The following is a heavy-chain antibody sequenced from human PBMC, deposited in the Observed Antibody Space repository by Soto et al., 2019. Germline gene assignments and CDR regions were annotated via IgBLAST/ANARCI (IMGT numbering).Heavy chain of an antibody. D-gene: IGHD6-6*01. V-gene: IGHV3-30*18. CDR1: GFTFSTYG. J-gene: IGHJ3*01. CDR2: IAYDGSNK. CDR3: AKGAYDYGTSSLAFDF. Sequence: QVQLVESGGGVVQPGRSLRLSCAASGFTFSTYGMHWVRQAPGKGLEWVALIAYDGSNKYYADYVKGRFTISRDNSKNTLYLQMNSLRAEDTAVYYCAKGAYDYGTSSLAFDFWGQGTMVTVSS.